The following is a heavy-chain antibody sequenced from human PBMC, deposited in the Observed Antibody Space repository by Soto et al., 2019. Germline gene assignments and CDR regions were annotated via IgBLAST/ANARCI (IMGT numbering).Heavy chain of an antibody. J-gene: IGHJ6*02. CDR2: ISAYNGNT. Sequence: ASVKVSCKASGYTFTSYGITWVRQAPGQGLDWMGWISAYNGNTKYAQKLQGRVTMTTDTSTSTAYMELRSLRSDDTAVYYCAKDGYYYDSSGYPPYGMDVWGQGTTVPVSS. CDR3: AKDGYYYDSSGYPPYGMDV. CDR1: GYTFTSYG. D-gene: IGHD3-22*01. V-gene: IGHV1-18*01.